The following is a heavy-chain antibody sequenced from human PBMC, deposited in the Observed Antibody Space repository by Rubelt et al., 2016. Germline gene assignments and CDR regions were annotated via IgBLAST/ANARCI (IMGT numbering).Heavy chain of an antibody. V-gene: IGHV4-39*07. Sequence: QLQLQESGPELVKPSETLSLTCTVSSGSVSSADHYWGWIRQPPGKGLEWIGSIYYSGATHYNPSLKSRLTISVDMSRNQVALKLSAVTAADTAVYYCARAEDSGYDSVAFDIWGQGTMVTVSS. CDR2: IYYSGAT. CDR3: ARAEDSGYDSVAFDI. D-gene: IGHD5-12*01. CDR1: SGSVSSADHY. J-gene: IGHJ3*02.